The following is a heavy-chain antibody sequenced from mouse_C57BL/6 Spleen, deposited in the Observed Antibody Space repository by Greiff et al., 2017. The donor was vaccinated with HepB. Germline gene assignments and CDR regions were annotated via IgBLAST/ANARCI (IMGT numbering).Heavy chain of an antibody. CDR2: ISSGGDYI. V-gene: IGHV5-9-1*02. J-gene: IGHJ1*03. CDR3: TRVIVTPRWYFDV. Sequence: EVKLVESGEGLVKPGGSLKLSCAASGFTFSSYAMSWVRQTPEKRLEWVAYISSGGDYIYYADTVKGRSTISRDNARNTLYLQMSSLKSEDTAMYYCTRVIVTPRWYFDVWGTGTTVTVSS. CDR1: GFTFSSYA. D-gene: IGHD2-5*01.